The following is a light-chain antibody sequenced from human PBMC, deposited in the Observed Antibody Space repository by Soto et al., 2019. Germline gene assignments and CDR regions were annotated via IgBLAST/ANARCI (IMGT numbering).Light chain of an antibody. V-gene: IGLV1-44*01. J-gene: IGLJ2*01. CDR1: ASNIGSNP. Sequence: QTVVTQPPSASGTPGQSVTISCSGSASNIGSNPVNWYQQLPGTAPKLLIYSSSHRPSGVPDRISGSKSGTSASLAISGLQSGDEADYYCCSYAGSYTFVVFGGGTKLTVL. CDR2: SSS. CDR3: CSYAGSYTFVV.